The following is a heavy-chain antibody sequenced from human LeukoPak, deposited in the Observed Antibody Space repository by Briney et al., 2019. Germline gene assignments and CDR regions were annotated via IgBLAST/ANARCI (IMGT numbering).Heavy chain of an antibody. CDR1: GFTFSSYG. Sequence: PGGSLRLSCAASGFTFSSYGMHWVRQAPGKGLEWVAVIWYDGSNKYYADSVKGRFTISRDNSKNTLYLQMNSLRAEDTAVYYCARGGIAVAGTFAFDIWGQGPMVTVSS. D-gene: IGHD6-19*01. V-gene: IGHV3-33*01. J-gene: IGHJ3*02. CDR2: IWYDGSNK. CDR3: ARGGIAVAGTFAFDI.